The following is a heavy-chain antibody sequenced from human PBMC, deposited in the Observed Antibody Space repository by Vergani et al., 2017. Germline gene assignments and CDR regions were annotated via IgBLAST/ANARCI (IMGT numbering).Heavy chain of an antibody. D-gene: IGHD5-12*01. Sequence: QVQLVESGGGVVQPGRSLRLSCVASGFTFSSYAMHWVRQAPGKGLEWVAVISYDGSNKYYADSVKGRFTISRDNSKNTLYLQMNSLRAEDTAVYYCARATYSGYDFYYFDYWGQGTLVTVSS. CDR1: GFTFSSYA. V-gene: IGHV3-30*04. J-gene: IGHJ4*02. CDR3: ARATYSGYDFYYFDY. CDR2: ISYDGSNK.